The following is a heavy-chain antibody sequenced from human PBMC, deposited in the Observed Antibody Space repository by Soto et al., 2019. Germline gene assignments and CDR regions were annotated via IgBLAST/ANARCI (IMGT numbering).Heavy chain of an antibody. V-gene: IGHV4-31*01. CDR2: ISYSGST. CDR3: ARTSILGVVFNGFDN. CDR1: GGSFSGGVYY. J-gene: IGHJ4*01. D-gene: IGHD3-3*01. Sequence: PAESLSLTCTVSGGSFSGGVYYWIWLRHRPGKGVEWMGYISYSGSTKYKPSLQSLITISVETSKNQFSLRLTSVTDADTAIYFCARTSILGVVFNGFDNWGQGTLVTVSS.